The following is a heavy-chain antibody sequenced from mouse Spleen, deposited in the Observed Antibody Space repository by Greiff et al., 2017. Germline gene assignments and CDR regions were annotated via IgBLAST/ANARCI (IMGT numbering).Heavy chain of an antibody. V-gene: IGHV5-17*01. CDR2: ISSGSSTI. CDR3: ARKIYYGMDY. J-gene: IGHJ4*01. CDR1: GFTFSDYG. Sequence: EVKLVESGGGLVKPGGSLKLSCAASGFTFSDYGMHWVRQAPEKGLEWVAYISSGSSTIYYADTVKGRFTISRDNAKNTLFLQMTSLRSEDTAMYYCARKIYYGMDYWGQGTSVTVSS.